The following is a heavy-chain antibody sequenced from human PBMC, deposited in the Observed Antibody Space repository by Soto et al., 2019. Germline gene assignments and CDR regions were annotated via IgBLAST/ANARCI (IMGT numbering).Heavy chain of an antibody. Sequence: GGSLRLSCAASGFTFSSYSMNWVRQAPGKGLEWVSSISSSSSYIYYADSVKGRFTISRDNAKNSLYLQMNSLRAEDTAVYYCASWSGDYGEPGYWGQGTLVTVSS. J-gene: IGHJ4*02. V-gene: IGHV3-21*01. CDR3: ASWSGDYGEPGY. D-gene: IGHD4-17*01. CDR2: ISSSSSYI. CDR1: GFTFSSYS.